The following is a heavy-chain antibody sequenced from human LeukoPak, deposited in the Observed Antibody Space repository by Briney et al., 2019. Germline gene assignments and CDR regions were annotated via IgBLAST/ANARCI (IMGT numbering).Heavy chain of an antibody. CDR1: GGSISSGGYS. J-gene: IGHJ6*02. D-gene: IGHD4-17*01. CDR2: IYHSGST. CDR3: ARDRLDYGDYYYYGMDV. V-gene: IGHV4-30-2*05. Sequence: SETLSLTCAVSGGSISSGGYSWSWIRQPPGKGLEWIGYIYHSGSTYYNPSLKSRVTISVDTSKNQFSLKLSSVTAADTAVYYCARDRLDYGDYYYYGMDVWGQGTTVTVSS.